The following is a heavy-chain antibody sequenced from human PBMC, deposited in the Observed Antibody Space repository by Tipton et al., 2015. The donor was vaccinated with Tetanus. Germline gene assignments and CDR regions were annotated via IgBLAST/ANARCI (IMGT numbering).Heavy chain of an antibody. J-gene: IGHJ4*02. CDR3: ARVALTGTHFDY. V-gene: IGHV4-59*01. CDR1: GASINRYY. CDR2: INYSGTT. Sequence: TLSLTCTVSGASINRYYWSWIRQSPGKGLEWIGYINYSGTTNYASSLQSRVIISVDTSKNQFSLKLNSVTAADTAVYYCARVALTGTHFDYWGQGTLVTVSS. D-gene: IGHD3-9*01.